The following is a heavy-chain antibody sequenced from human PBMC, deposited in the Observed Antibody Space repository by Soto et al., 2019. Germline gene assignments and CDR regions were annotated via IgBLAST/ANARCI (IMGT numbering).Heavy chain of an antibody. V-gene: IGHV4-34*01. J-gene: IGHJ3*02. Sequence: QVQLQQWGAGLLKPSETLSLTCAVYGGFVSSGSYYWSWIRPPPGKGLEWIGEMSQSGGTHFNPSLKSRDTTSVDMSKNKFSLKMGAVTAADTALYYCARVERGTATSVVDAFDIWGPGTMVTVSS. CDR3: ARVERGTATSVVDAFDI. CDR2: MSQSGGT. CDR1: GGFVSSGSYY. D-gene: IGHD1-1*01.